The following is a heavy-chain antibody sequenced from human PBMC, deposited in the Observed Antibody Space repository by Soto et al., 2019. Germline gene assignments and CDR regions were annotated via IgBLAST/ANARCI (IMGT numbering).Heavy chain of an antibody. J-gene: IGHJ4*02. V-gene: IGHV1-18*01. CDR2: ISAYNGNT. Sequence: ASVQVSCQASGYTFTSYGISWVRQAPGQGLEWMGWISAYNGNTNYAQKLQGRVTMTTDTSTSTAYMELRSLRSDDTAVYYCARDKGDGSGSYYGYWGQGTLVTVSS. D-gene: IGHD3-10*01. CDR1: GYTFTSYG. CDR3: ARDKGDGSGSYYGY.